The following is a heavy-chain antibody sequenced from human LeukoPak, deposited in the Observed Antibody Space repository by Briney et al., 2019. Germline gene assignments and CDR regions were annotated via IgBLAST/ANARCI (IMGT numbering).Heavy chain of an antibody. V-gene: IGHV3-74*01. Sequence: GGSLRLSCAASGFTFSTYWMHWVRQAPGKGLVWVSHIDNDGSATSYADSVKGRFTVSRDNAKGTLYLQMNSLRAEDTAVYYCARVVVPVVRGVIMVWFDPWGQGALVTVSS. CDR1: GFTFSTYW. CDR3: ARVVVPVVRGVIMVWFDP. J-gene: IGHJ5*02. D-gene: IGHD3-10*01. CDR2: IDNDGSAT.